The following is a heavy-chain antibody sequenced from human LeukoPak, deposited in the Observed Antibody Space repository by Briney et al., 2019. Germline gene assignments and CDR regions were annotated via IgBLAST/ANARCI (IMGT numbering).Heavy chain of an antibody. CDR1: GFSLSTSGVG. Sequence: SGPTLVNPTQTLTLTCTFSGFSLSTSGVGVGWVRQPPGKALERLALIYWDDDKRYNSSLKSRLTITKDTSKNQVVLTMTNVDPVDTATYYCVHRRIYSPFDYWGQGALVTVSS. CDR3: VHRRIYSPFDY. CDR2: IYWDDDK. V-gene: IGHV2-5*02. J-gene: IGHJ4*02. D-gene: IGHD4-11*01.